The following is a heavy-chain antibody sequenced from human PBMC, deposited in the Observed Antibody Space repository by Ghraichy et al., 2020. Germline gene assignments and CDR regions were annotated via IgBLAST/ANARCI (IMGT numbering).Heavy chain of an antibody. CDR3: ARVLGVTTVDY. Sequence: GGSLRLSCAASGFTFSDYYMSWIRQAPGKGLEWVSYISSSSSYTNYADSVKGRFTISRDNAKNSLYLQMNSLRAEDTAVYYCARVLGVTTVDYWGQGTLVTVSS. CDR1: GFTFSDYY. CDR2: ISSSSSYT. J-gene: IGHJ4*02. D-gene: IGHD4-17*01. V-gene: IGHV3-11*06.